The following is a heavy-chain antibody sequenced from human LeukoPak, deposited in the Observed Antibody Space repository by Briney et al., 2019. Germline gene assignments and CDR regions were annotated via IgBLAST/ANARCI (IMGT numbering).Heavy chain of an antibody. Sequence: PGGSLRLSCAASGFTFSSYAMHWVRQAPGKGLEYVSAISSNGGSTYYANSVKGRFTIPRDNSKNTLYLQMGSLRAEDMAVYYCAGDLVVVPAGPLNYYYYYGMDVWGQGTTVTVSS. CDR2: ISSNGGST. D-gene: IGHD2-2*01. J-gene: IGHJ6*02. CDR1: GFTFSSYA. CDR3: AGDLVVVPAGPLNYYYYYGMDV. V-gene: IGHV3-64*01.